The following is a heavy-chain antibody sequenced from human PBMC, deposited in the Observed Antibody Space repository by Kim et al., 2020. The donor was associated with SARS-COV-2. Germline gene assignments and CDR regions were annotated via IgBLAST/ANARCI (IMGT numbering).Heavy chain of an antibody. D-gene: IGHD3-3*01. J-gene: IGHJ2*01. CDR1: GGSFSGYY. V-gene: IGHV4-34*01. Sequence: SETLSLTCAVYGGSFSGYYWSWIRQPPGKGLEWIGEINHSGSTNYNPSLKSRVTISVDTSKNQFSLKLSSVTAADTAVYYCARGRSVFTPNWYFDLWGRGTLVTVSS. CDR2: INHSGST. CDR3: ARGRSVFTPNWYFDL.